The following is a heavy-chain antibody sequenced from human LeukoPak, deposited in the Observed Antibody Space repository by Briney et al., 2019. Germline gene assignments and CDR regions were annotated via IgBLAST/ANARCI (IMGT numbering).Heavy chain of an antibody. V-gene: IGHV3-7*01. CDR3: ARDPHMIFGVVIYHYIDV. Sequence: PGGSLRLSCAASGFTFSSYAMTWVRQAPGKGLEWVANIKQDGSEKYYEDSVKGRFTISRDNAKNSLYLQMNSLRAEDTAVYYCARDPHMIFGVVIYHYIDVWGKGTTVTVSS. CDR2: IKQDGSEK. J-gene: IGHJ6*03. CDR1: GFTFSSYA. D-gene: IGHD3/OR15-3a*01.